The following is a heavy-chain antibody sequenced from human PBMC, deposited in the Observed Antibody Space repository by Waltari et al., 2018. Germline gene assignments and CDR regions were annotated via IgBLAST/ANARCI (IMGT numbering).Heavy chain of an antibody. CDR2: IIPIFGTA. V-gene: IGHV1-69*13. J-gene: IGHJ4*02. CDR3: SAWGDIVATTTLGFDY. D-gene: IGHD5-12*01. CDR1: GGTFSSYA. Sequence: QVQLVQSGAEVKKPGSSVKVSCKASGGTFSSYAISWVRQAPGQGLEWMGRIIPIFGTANYAQKFQGRVTITADKSTSTAYMELSSLRSEDTAVYYCSAWGDIVATTTLGFDYWGQGTLVTVSS.